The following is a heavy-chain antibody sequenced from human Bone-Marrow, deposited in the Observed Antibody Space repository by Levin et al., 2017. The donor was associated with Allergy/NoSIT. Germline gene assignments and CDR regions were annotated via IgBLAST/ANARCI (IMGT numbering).Heavy chain of an antibody. CDR1: GFTFTSHE. CDR3: AREGDSDYDKIRGPFDY. CDR2: IGPSGNT. D-gene: IGHD5-12*01. V-gene: IGHV3-13*01. Sequence: RPGGSLRLSCAASGFTFTSHEMHWVRQVAGKSLEWLAAIGPSGNTFYPDSVKGRFTVSKENAKNSLYLQMNSLRAGDTAIYYCAREGDSDYDKIRGPFDYWGQGTLVTVSS. J-gene: IGHJ4*02.